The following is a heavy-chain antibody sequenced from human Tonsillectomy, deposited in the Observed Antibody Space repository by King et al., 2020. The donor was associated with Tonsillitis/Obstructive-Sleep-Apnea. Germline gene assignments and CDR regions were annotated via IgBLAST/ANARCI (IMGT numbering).Heavy chain of an antibody. J-gene: IGHJ6*03. V-gene: IGHV3-43*01. D-gene: IGHD3-3*01. CDR1: GFTFDDYT. Sequence: VQLVESGGVVVQPGGSLRLSCAASGFTFDDYTMHWVRQAPGKGLEWVSLISWDGGSTYYADSVKGGFTISRDNSKNSLYLQMNSLRTEDTALYYSEKDPRSYLWSGYSHDPWYYYDMDVWGKGTTVTVSS. CDR3: EKDPRSYLWSGYSHDPWYYYDMDV. CDR2: ISWDGGST.